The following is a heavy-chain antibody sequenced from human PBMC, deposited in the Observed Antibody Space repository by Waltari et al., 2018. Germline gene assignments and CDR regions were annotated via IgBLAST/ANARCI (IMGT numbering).Heavy chain of an antibody. J-gene: IGHJ3*01. CDR2: IRGGVAVT. Sequence: EVHLLESGGGLVQPGGSLRLSCVASGFTFSNYAMTWVSQAPGQGLEWVSYIRGGVAVTVYADSVKGRFTISRDNSKNTLYLQMNSLGAEDTALYYCAKCASSYGNDALDVWGRGTMVTVSS. D-gene: IGHD5-18*01. V-gene: IGHV3-23*01. CDR3: AKCASSYGNDALDV. CDR1: GFTFSNYA.